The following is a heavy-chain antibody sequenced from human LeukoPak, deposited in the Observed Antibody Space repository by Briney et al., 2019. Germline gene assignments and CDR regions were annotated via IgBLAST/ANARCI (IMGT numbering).Heavy chain of an antibody. Sequence: PSETLSLTCPVSGGSVSSGSHYWSWIRQPPGKGLEWIGHVYYSGSTSYNPSLKGRVTISVDPSKNHFSLQLHSVTAADTAVYYCARDPQSSRAMRCWGQGILVTVSS. D-gene: IGHD6-19*01. V-gene: IGHV4-61*03. CDR3: ARDPQSSRAMRC. CDR2: VYYSGST. CDR1: GGSVSSGSHY. J-gene: IGHJ4*02.